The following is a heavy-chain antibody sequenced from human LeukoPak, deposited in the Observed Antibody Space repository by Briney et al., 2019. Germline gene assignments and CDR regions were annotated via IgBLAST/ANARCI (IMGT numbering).Heavy chain of an antibody. CDR1: GGSISSGGYY. CDR3: ARDLRGYSYGTGHYYGMDV. Sequence: PSQTLSLTCTVSGGSISSGGYYWSWIRQHPGKGLEWIGYIYYSGSTYYNPSLKSRVTISVDTSKNQFSLKLSSVTAADTAVYYCARDLRGYSYGTGHYYGMDVWGQGTTVTVSS. V-gene: IGHV4-31*03. CDR2: IYYSGST. D-gene: IGHD5-18*01. J-gene: IGHJ6*02.